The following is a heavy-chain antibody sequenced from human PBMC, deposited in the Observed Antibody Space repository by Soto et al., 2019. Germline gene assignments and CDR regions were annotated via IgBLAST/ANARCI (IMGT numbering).Heavy chain of an antibody. CDR3: ARQQSGLDY. CDR2: INPNSGDT. V-gene: IGHV1-2*04. CDR1: GYTFTGYY. Sequence: QVQLVQSGAEVKKPGASVKVSCKTSGYTFTGYYMHWVRQAPGQGLEWMGWINPNSGDTNYAQKFQGWVTMTRDTSISTADVELSRLTSDDTAVYYCARQQSGLDYWGQGTLVTVSS. D-gene: IGHD6-13*01. J-gene: IGHJ4*02.